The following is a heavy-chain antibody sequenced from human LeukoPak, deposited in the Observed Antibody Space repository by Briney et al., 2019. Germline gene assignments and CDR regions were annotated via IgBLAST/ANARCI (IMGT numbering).Heavy chain of an antibody. D-gene: IGHD3-9*01. V-gene: IGHV1-18*04. J-gene: IGHJ3*02. CDR2: ISAYNGNT. CDR3: ARSYYDILTGAPNAFDI. CDR1: GYTFTSYG. Sequence: GASVKVSCKASGYTFTSYGISWVRQAPGQGLEWMGWISAYNGNTNNAQKLQGRVTMTTDTSTSTAYMELRSLRSDDTAVYYCARSYYDILTGAPNAFDIWGQGTMVTVSS.